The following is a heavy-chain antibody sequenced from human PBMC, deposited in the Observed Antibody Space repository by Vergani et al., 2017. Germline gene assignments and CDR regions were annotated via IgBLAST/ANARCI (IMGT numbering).Heavy chain of an antibody. CDR1: GFSLSRFW. CDR2: ISPDGSAT. V-gene: IGHV3-7*01. Sequence: EVQLLESGGGLVQPGGSLRLSCAASGFSLSRFWMSWVRQAPEKGLEWVAHISPDGSATSYVDSVKGRFTISRDNTKNSLSLQMSGLRVEDTAVYYCARKHISNYYDSSGYYYMGYYYGMDVWGQGTTVTVSS. CDR3: ARKHISNYYDSSGYYYMGYYYGMDV. D-gene: IGHD3-22*01. J-gene: IGHJ6*02.